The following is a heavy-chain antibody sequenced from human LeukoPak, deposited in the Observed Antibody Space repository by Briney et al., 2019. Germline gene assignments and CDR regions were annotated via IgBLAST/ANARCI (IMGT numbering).Heavy chain of an antibody. CDR1: GFTFSTYS. Sequence: GALRLSCAASGFTFSTYSMNWVRQAPGKGLEWVSYISSSSGTMYYADSVKGRFTISRDNAKNSLYLQMNSLRAEDTAVYYCARGYNYGYSAFWGQGTLVTVSS. D-gene: IGHD5-18*01. V-gene: IGHV3-48*04. CDR3: ARGYNYGYSAF. J-gene: IGHJ4*02. CDR2: ISSSSGTM.